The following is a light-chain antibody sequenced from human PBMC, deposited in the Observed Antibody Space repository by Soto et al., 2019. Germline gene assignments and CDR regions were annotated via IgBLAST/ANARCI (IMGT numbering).Light chain of an antibody. V-gene: IGLV1-40*01. CDR3: QSYDTSLSGSF. J-gene: IGLJ1*01. CDR1: SSNIAAGYE. CDR2: LNT. Sequence: QSVLAQPPSVSGAPGQRVTISFIGGSSNIAAGYEVHWYQQLPGIVPKLLIYLNTYRPSGVPHRFSGSRSASSASLTITRLQAEDEADYYCQSYDTSLSGSFFGTGTNVTAL.